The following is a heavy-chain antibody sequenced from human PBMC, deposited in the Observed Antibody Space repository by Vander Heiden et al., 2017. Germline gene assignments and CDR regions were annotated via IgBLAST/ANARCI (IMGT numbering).Heavy chain of an antibody. V-gene: IGHV3-23*01. Sequence: EVHLLESVGGLVQPGGSLRPSCAAPGSTFSSSVMTWVRRAPGKGLDGVSSRSGTGTSTYYADSVKGRFTISRDDSKNTLYLQMNSLRAEDTAVEYCAKETGVFGARGGVDYWGQGARGTVSS. J-gene: IGHJ4*02. CDR1: GSTFSSSV. CDR2: RSGTGTST. D-gene: IGHD2-8*02. CDR3: AKETGVFGARGGVDY.